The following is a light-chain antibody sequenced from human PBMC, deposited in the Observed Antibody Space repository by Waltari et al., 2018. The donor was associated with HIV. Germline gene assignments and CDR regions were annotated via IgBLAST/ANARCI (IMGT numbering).Light chain of an antibody. CDR2: TND. V-gene: IGLV1-44*01. CDR3: AVWDDSLNGV. J-gene: IGLJ3*02. Sequence: QSVLNQPPSASGTPGQRVTISCSGSFGGTPVTWSPPLPGPAPKLLMYTNDRRASGVLDRFSGSKSDTSASLAISGLQSEDEADYYCAVWDDSLNGVFGGGTRLTVL. CDR1: FGGTP.